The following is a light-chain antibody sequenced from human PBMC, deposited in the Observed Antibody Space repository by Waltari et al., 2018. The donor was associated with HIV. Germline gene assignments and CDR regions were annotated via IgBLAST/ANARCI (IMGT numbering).Light chain of an antibody. CDR1: KLGSKR. Sequence: SYVLTQPPSVSVAPGKTARITCGGNKLGSKRVHWYQQRPGQAPVLVIYDDSDRPSGIPERFSGSNSGNTATLTISRVEAGDEADYYCHVWDSRSVTFGGGTKLTVV. V-gene: IGLV3-21*04. J-gene: IGLJ2*01. CDR2: DDS. CDR3: HVWDSRSVT.